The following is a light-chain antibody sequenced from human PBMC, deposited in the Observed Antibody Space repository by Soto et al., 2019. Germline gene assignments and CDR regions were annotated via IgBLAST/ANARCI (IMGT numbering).Light chain of an antibody. Sequence: QSVLTQPPSVSGSPGQSVAISCTGTSSDVGSYNRVSWYQQPPGAAPKLMIYEVSNRPSGVPDRFSGSKSGNTASLTISGLQAEDEADYYCNSYTGCSTYVFGTGTKVTVL. J-gene: IGLJ1*01. CDR3: NSYTGCSTYV. CDR2: EVS. V-gene: IGLV2-18*02. CDR1: SSDVGSYNR.